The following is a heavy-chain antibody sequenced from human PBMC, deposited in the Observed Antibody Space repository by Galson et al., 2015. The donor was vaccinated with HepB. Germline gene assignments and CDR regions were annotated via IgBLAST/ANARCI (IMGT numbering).Heavy chain of an antibody. V-gene: IGHV3-21*01. Sequence: SLRLSCAASGFTFSSYSMNWVRQAPGKGLEWVSSISSSSSYIYYADSVKGRFTISRDNAKNSLYLQMNSLRAEDTAVCYCARLAIAAAGMGDYWGQGTLVTVSS. CDR3: ARLAIAAAGMGDY. CDR2: ISSSSSYI. CDR1: GFTFSSYS. J-gene: IGHJ4*02. D-gene: IGHD6-13*01.